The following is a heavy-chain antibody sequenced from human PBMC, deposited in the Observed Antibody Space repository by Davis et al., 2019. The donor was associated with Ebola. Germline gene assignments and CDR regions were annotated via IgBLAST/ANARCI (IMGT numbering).Heavy chain of an antibody. V-gene: IGHV3-7*03. CDR2: IREDGAEK. CDR3: ARAGY. CDR1: GFAFSNAW. J-gene: IGHJ4*02. Sequence: PGGSLRLSCAASGFAFSNAWMSWVRQAPGKGLEWVAGIREDGAEKYYVDSVKGRFTISTDNTKNSLYLDMSSLRADDTAVYYCARAGYWGQGTLVTVSS.